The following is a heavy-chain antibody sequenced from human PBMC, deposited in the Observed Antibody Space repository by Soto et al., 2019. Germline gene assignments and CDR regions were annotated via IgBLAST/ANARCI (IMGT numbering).Heavy chain of an antibody. V-gene: IGHV1-2*04. Sequence: QVQLVQSGAEVKKPGASVKVSCKASGYTFTGYYMHWVRQAPGQGLEWMGWINPNSGGTNYAQKCEGWVSMARASAIRTDNMELRRLRSDDTAVYYCASGGGFVVANAFDIWGQGTMVTVSS. CDR3: ASGGGFVVANAFDI. D-gene: IGHD2-15*01. CDR1: GYTFTGYY. CDR2: INPNSGGT. J-gene: IGHJ3*02.